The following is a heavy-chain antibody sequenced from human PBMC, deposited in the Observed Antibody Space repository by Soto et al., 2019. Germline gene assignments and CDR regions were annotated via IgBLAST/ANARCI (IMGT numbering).Heavy chain of an antibody. Sequence: GGSLRLSCAASGFTFNSYAMNWVRQDPGKGLAWVSAIGTDGNTYYANSVKGRFTISRDNSRTTLYLQMNSLRVEDTALYYCVRKYPGTRPFDYWGQGTLVTVSS. D-gene: IGHD2-2*01. V-gene: IGHV3-23*01. CDR2: IGTDGNT. J-gene: IGHJ4*01. CDR1: GFTFNSYA. CDR3: VRKYPGTRPFDY.